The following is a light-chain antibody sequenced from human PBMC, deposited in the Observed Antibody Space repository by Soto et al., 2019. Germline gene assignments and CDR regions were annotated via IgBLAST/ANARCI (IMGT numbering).Light chain of an antibody. V-gene: IGKV4-1*01. CDR3: QQYYTTPLT. CDR1: QSLFYSSNHKNY. Sequence: DIVMTQSPDSLAAFLGERATINCKSSQSLFYSSNHKNYLAWYQQKPGRPPKLLFYWASTRESGVPDRFTGSGSGTDFTLTISSLQAEDVAIYYCQQYYTTPLTFGEGTKVEIK. CDR2: WAS. J-gene: IGKJ4*01.